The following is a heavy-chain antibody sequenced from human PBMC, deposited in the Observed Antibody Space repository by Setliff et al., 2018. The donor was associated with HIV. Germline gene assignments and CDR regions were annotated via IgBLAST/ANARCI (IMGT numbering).Heavy chain of an antibody. V-gene: IGHV1-18*01. CDR2: GHTYNGNV. J-gene: IGHJ4*02. CDR1: GYTFTTSA. Sequence: ASVKVSCKASGYTFTTSAIRWVRQAPGQELQWMGWGHTYNGNVNYARKFRGRVTMTTDASTNTAFMELSNLRSDDTAIYYCAREFSWSAFYFDSWGQGTQVTVSS. CDR3: AREFSWSAFYFDS. D-gene: IGHD2-8*02.